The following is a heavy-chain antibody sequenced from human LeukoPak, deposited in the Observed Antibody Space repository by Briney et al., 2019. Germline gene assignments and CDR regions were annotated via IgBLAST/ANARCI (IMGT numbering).Heavy chain of an antibody. Sequence: GGSLRLSCAAPGFSFNNYAMSWVRQAPGKGLEWVSATRRSGGGTYYADSVKGRFTISRDNAKNSLYLQMNSLRAEDTALYYCARLVGGGSGTIGGQGTLVTVSS. V-gene: IGHV3-23*01. CDR3: ARLVGGGSGTI. J-gene: IGHJ4*02. CDR2: TRRSGGGT. D-gene: IGHD3-10*01. CDR1: GFSFNNYA.